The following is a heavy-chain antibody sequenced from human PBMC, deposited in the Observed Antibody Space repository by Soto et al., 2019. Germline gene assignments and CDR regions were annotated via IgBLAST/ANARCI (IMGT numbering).Heavy chain of an antibody. V-gene: IGHV3-74*01. J-gene: IGHJ4*02. CDR1: GFTFSSSW. D-gene: IGHD6-19*01. Sequence: EVQLVESGGGLVQPGGSLRLSCAASGFTFSSSWMHWVRQAPGKGLVWVSRINSDGSRTNYADSVKGRFTISRDNAKNTLYLQMNSLRAEDTAVYYCARGPTGWYGYDYWGLGTLVTVSS. CDR3: ARGPTGWYGYDY. CDR2: INSDGSRT.